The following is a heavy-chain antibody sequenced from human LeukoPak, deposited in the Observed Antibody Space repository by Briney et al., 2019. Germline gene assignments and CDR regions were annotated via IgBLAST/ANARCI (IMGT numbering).Heavy chain of an antibody. CDR1: GYTFTSYD. Sequence: ASVKVSCKASGYTFTSYDINWVRQATGQGLEWMGWMNPNSGNTGYAQKFQGRVTMTRNTSISTAYMELSSLRSEDTAVYYCAGAPGYCSSTSCVPHYWYFDLWGRGTLVTVSS. J-gene: IGHJ2*01. D-gene: IGHD2-2*01. CDR2: MNPNSGNT. CDR3: AGAPGYCSSTSCVPHYWYFDL. V-gene: IGHV1-8*01.